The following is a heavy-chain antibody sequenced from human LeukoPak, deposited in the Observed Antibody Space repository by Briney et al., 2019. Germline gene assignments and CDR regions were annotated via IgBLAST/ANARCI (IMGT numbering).Heavy chain of an antibody. CDR3: ARDRGSAFDI. Sequence: SETLSLTCTVSGYSISSGYYWGWIRQPPGKGLEWIGSIYHSGSTYYNPSLKSRVTISVDTSKNQFSLKLSSVTAADTAVYYCARDRGSAFDIWGQGTMATVSS. CDR2: IYHSGST. D-gene: IGHD2-15*01. CDR1: GYSISSGYY. V-gene: IGHV4-38-2*02. J-gene: IGHJ3*02.